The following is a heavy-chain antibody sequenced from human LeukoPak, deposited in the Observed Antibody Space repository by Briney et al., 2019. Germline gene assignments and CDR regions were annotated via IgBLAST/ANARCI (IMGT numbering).Heavy chain of an antibody. CDR2: INHRGST. Sequence: SESLSLTCAVYGGSLSGYYWSWIRQPPGKGLEWIGEINHRGSTNYNPSLKSRVPISIDTPSKQFSWKLSSVTAADNAVYYCAREMEVGQYDAFDIWGQGEMLTVSS. CDR3: AREMEVGQYDAFDI. V-gene: IGHV4-34*01. J-gene: IGHJ3*02. CDR1: GGSLSGYY. D-gene: IGHD1-26*01.